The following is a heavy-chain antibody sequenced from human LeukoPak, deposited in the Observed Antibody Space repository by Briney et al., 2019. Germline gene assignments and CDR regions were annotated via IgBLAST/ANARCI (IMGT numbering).Heavy chain of an antibody. J-gene: IGHJ5*02. V-gene: IGHV4-4*07. CDR2: IYTSGST. D-gene: IGHD3-10*01. CDR3: ARGGFYYGSGEINWFDP. CDR1: GGSISSYY. Sequence: PSETLSLTCTVSGGSISSYYWSWIRQPAGKGLEWTGRIYTSGSTNYNPSLKSRVPMSVDTSKNQFSLKLSSVTAADTAVYYCARGGFYYGSGEINWFDPWGQGTLVTVSS.